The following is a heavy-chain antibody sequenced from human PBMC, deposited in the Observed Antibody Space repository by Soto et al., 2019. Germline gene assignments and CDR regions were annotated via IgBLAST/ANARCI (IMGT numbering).Heavy chain of an antibody. J-gene: IGHJ4*02. V-gene: IGHV3-72*01. CDR2: SKNKADSYTT. Sequence: EVQLVESGGGLVQPGGSLRLSCAASGFTFSDHYMDWVRQAPGKGLEWVGRSKNKADSYTTEYAASVKGRFTISGDGSKTSLYLQMNSLKSEYTAVYYCTVWGLGNDFGAAWGKGILVTVSS. D-gene: IGHD3-16*01. CDR3: TVWGLGNDFGAA. CDR1: GFTFSDHY.